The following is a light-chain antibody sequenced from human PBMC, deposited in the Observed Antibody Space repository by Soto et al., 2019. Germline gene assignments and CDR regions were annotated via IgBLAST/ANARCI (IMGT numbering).Light chain of an antibody. V-gene: IGKV1-5*03. CDR3: QQYTSYPLT. J-gene: IGKJ4*01. CDR1: QSISSW. CDR2: KAS. Sequence: DIQMTQSPSTLSASVGDRVTITCRASQSISSWLAWYQQKPGKAPNLLIYKASSLESGVPSRFSGSGSGTEVTLTISSLQPDDFATYYCQQYTSYPLTFGGGTKVEIK.